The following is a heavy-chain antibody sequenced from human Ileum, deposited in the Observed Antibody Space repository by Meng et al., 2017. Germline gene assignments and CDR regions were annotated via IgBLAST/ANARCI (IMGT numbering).Heavy chain of an antibody. CDR2: INHNGNT. V-gene: IGHV4-34*01. Sequence: QVQLQQWGAGLLKPSETLSLTCVVYGGSFSANYWTWIRQPPGKGLEWIGEINHNGNTNYKPSLKSRVTISVDTSKNQFSLKLSSVTAADTAVYYCAREPPAAAGTGADYWGQGTLVTVSS. J-gene: IGHJ4*02. D-gene: IGHD6-13*01. CDR3: AREPPAAAGTGADY. CDR1: GGSFSANY.